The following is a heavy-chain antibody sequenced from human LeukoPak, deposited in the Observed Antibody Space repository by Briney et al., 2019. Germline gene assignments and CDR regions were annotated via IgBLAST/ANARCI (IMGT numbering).Heavy chain of an antibody. J-gene: IGHJ4*02. D-gene: IGHD3-22*01. CDR1: GFTFSSYG. Sequence: GGSLRLSCAASGFTFSSYGMHWVRQAPGKGLEWVAFIRYDGSNKYYADSVKGRFTISRDNSKNTLNLQMNSLRAEDTAVYYCAKDNSPYYYDDVGPDYWGQGTLVTVSS. CDR2: IRYDGSNK. CDR3: AKDNSPYYYDDVGPDY. V-gene: IGHV3-30*02.